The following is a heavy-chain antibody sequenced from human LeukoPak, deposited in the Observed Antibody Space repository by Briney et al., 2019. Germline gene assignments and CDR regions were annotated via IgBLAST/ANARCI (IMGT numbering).Heavy chain of an antibody. J-gene: IGHJ5*02. D-gene: IGHD6-13*01. CDR3: ARDLEPAAPCNWFDP. Sequence: PSETLSLTCTVSGGSISSYYWSWIRQPAGKGLEWIGRIYTSGSTNYNPSLKSRVTMSVDTSKNQFSLKLSSVTAADTAVYYCARDLEPAAPCNWFDPWGQGTLVTVSS. CDR1: GGSISSYY. CDR2: IYTSGST. V-gene: IGHV4-4*07.